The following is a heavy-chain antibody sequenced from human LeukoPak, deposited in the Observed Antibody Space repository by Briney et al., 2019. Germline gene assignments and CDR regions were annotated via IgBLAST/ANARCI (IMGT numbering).Heavy chain of an antibody. J-gene: IGHJ5*02. CDR1: GGSFSGYY. D-gene: IGHD4-23*01. CDR3: ARNVVTNWFDP. Sequence: ASETLSLTCAVYGGSFSGYYWSWIRQPPGKGLEWIGEINHSGSTNYNPSLKSRVTISVDTSKNQFSLKLSSVTAADTAAYYCARNVVTNWFDPWGQGTLVTVSS. CDR2: INHSGST. V-gene: IGHV4-34*01.